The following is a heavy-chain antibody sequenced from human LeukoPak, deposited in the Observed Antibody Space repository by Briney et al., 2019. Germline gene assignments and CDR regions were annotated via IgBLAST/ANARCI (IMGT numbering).Heavy chain of an antibody. D-gene: IGHD6-6*01. CDR2: ISSSSSDR. J-gene: IGHJ4*02. CDR3: ARDYRSSACFDY. V-gene: IGHV3-21*01. Sequence: PGGSLRLSCAASGFTFSSYSMNWVRLAPGKGLERVSSISSSSSDRFYADSVKGRFTISRDNAKNSLYLQMNSLRAEDTAVYYCARDYRSSACFDYWGQGTLVTVSS. CDR1: GFTFSSYS.